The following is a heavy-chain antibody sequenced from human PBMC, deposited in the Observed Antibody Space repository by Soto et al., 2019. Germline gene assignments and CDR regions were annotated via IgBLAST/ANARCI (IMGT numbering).Heavy chain of an antibody. D-gene: IGHD3-22*01. J-gene: IGHJ4*02. CDR2: IYSGGST. Sequence: PGGSLRLSCAASGFTVSSNYMSWVRQAPGKGLEWVSVIYSGGSTYYADSVKGRFTISRDNSKNTLYLQMNSLRAEDTAVYYCARHSSGYPFDYWGQGTLVTVSS. CDR3: ARHSSGYPFDY. V-gene: IGHV3-53*01. CDR1: GFTVSSNY.